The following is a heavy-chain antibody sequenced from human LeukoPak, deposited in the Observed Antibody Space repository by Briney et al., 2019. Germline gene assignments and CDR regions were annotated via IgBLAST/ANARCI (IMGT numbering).Heavy chain of an antibody. J-gene: IGHJ4*02. Sequence: HPGGSLRLSCAASGFTFNSFGMHWVRQAPGKGLEWVAVISYDGSNKYFADSVKGRFTISRDNSKNTLYLQMNSLRAEDTAVYHCAREGGEQQIDYWGQGTLVTVSS. CDR1: GFTFNSFG. CDR2: ISYDGSNK. V-gene: IGHV3-30*03. D-gene: IGHD6-13*01. CDR3: AREGGEQQIDY.